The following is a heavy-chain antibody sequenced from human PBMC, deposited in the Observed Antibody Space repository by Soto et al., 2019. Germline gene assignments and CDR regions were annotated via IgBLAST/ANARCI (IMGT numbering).Heavy chain of an antibody. Sequence: EVHLLESGGNLVQPGGSLRLSCAASGFMFNNYAMTWVRQAPGKELEWVSTISAGGATYYAQSVKGRFTISRHNSESTLNLQVSSLRAEVTALHYWAMSGPAQWLGSVDSWGQGTGVTVSS. V-gene: IGHV3-23*01. CDR1: GFMFNNYA. CDR3: AMSGPAQWLGSVDS. J-gene: IGHJ4*02. D-gene: IGHD6-19*01. CDR2: ISAGGAT.